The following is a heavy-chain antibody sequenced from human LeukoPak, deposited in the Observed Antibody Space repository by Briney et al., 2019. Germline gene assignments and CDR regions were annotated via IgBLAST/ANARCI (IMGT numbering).Heavy chain of an antibody. V-gene: IGHV4-59*01. Sequence: SETLSLTCTVSGGSISGYYCSWIRQPPGKRLEWIGYVYYSGSTNYNPSLKSRVTISVDTSNNQFSLKLSSVTAADTAVYYCARAGSGYYPFDDWGQGTLVTVSS. J-gene: IGHJ4*02. CDR3: ARAGSGYYPFDD. CDR1: GGSISGYY. D-gene: IGHD3-22*01. CDR2: VYYSGST.